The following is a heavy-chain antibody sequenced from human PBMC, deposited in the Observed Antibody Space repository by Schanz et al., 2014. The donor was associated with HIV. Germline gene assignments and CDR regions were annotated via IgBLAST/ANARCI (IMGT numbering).Heavy chain of an antibody. Sequence: QVQLVESGGGVVQPGRSLRLSCSASGFTFSSNGMHWVRQAPGKGLEWVAIISYDGSNKDYADSVKGRFTISRDKSKSTLYLQMNSLRAEDTAVYFCARAAFSSEYYYGMDVWGQGTTVTVSS. D-gene: IGHD3-3*02. V-gene: IGHV3-30*03. CDR2: ISYDGSNK. CDR1: GFTFSSNG. J-gene: IGHJ6*02. CDR3: ARAAFSSEYYYGMDV.